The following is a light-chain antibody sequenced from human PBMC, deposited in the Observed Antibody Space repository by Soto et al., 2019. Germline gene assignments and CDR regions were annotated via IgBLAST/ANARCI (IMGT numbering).Light chain of an antibody. Sequence: QSALTQPASVSGSPGQSITISCTGTSSDVGGYNYVSWYQQHPGKAPKLMICDVSNRPSGVSDRFSGSKSGNTASLTISGLQAEDEADYYSSSYTSSSTVVFGGGTKLTVL. CDR3: SSYTSSSTVV. V-gene: IGLV2-14*01. CDR2: DVS. J-gene: IGLJ2*01. CDR1: SSDVGGYNY.